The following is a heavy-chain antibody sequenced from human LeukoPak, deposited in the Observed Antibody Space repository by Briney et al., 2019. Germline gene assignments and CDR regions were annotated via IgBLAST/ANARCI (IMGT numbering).Heavy chain of an antibody. CDR2: IHHSGSP. Sequence: PSETLSLTCTVSGGSISSSSYYWSWIRQPPGKGLEWVGYIHHSGSPNYNPSLKSRVTISLDTSKNQFSLKLSSVTAADTAVYYCASLLGYSSGGDYWGQGALVTVSS. D-gene: IGHD6-19*01. CDR3: ASLLGYSSGGDY. V-gene: IGHV4-61*01. CDR1: GGSISSSSYY. J-gene: IGHJ4*02.